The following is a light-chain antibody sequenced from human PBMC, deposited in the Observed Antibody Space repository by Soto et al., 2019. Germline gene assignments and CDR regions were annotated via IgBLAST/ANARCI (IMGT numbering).Light chain of an antibody. J-gene: IGKJ1*01. Sequence: DIQMTQSPSSLSASVGDIVTITCRASQGISNFLAWYQQKPGKVPKVLIYGASPLQSGVPSRFSGSGTGTDFTLTIISLQPEDVATYYCQKYNSAPRTFGQGTKVEIK. V-gene: IGKV1-27*01. CDR2: GAS. CDR3: QKYNSAPRT. CDR1: QGISNF.